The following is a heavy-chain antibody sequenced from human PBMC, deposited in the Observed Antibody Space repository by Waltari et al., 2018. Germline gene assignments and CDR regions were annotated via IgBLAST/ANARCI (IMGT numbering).Heavy chain of an antibody. CDR2: MNPNSGNT. V-gene: IGHV1-8*01. CDR3: ARGQNGDYPYYFDY. D-gene: IGHD4-17*01. CDR1: GYTFTSYD. Sequence: QVQLVQSGAEVKKPGASVKVSCKASGYTFTSYDINWVRQATGQGLEWMGWMNPNSGNTGYAQKFQGRVTMTRNTSISTSYMELSSLRSDDTAVYYCARGQNGDYPYYFDYWGQGTLVTVSS. J-gene: IGHJ4*02.